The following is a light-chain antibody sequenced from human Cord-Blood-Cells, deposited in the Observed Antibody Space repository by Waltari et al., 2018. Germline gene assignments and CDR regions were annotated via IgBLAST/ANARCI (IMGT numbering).Light chain of an antibody. Sequence: VLTQSPSPPASLGPSVKLPCPRICWHSSYAIAWHQQQPEKGPRYLMKLNSDGSHSKGDGIPDRFSGSSSGAERYLTISSLQSEDEADYYCQTWGTGIVVFGGGTKLTVL. V-gene: IGLV4-69*01. CDR1: CWHSSYA. J-gene: IGLJ2*01. CDR3: QTWGTGIVV. CDR2: LNSDGSH.